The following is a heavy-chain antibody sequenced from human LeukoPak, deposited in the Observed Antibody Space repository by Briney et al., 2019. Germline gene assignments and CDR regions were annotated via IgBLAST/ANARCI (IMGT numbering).Heavy chain of an antibody. V-gene: IGHV1-69*05. CDR2: IIPIFGTA. Sequence: ASVKVSCKASGGTFSSYAISWVRQAPGQGLEWMGGIIPIFGTANYAQKFQGRVTMTRDTSTSTVYMELSSLRSEDTAVYYCAREGFGYDGPNWGQGTLVTVSS. CDR1: GGTFSSYA. J-gene: IGHJ4*02. CDR3: AREGFGYDGPN. D-gene: IGHD5-12*01.